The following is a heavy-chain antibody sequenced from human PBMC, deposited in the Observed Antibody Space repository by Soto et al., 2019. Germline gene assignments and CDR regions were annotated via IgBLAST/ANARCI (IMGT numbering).Heavy chain of an antibody. CDR1: GGTFSSYA. V-gene: IGHV1-69*12. Sequence: QVQLVQSGAEVKKPGSSVKVSCKASGGTFSSYAISWVRQAPGQGLEWMGGIIPIFGTANYAQKFQGRVTITADESTSTAYMELSSLRSEETAVYYWARHVPAAGYYYGMDVWGQGTTVTGSS. CDR3: ARHVPAAGYYYGMDV. CDR2: IIPIFGTA. J-gene: IGHJ6*02. D-gene: IGHD2-2*01.